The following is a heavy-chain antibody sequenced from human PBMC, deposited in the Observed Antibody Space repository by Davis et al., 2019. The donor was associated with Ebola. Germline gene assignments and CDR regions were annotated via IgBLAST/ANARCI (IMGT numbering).Heavy chain of an antibody. CDR2: IGTIGGDT. J-gene: IGHJ5*02. Sequence: GESLKISCAASGFTFSYYDMQWVRQAAGKGLEWVSGIGTIGGDTHYADSVKGRFTISRDDAKNSLNLQMDSLRAGDTAIYYCARANSGCTGGGCFSGHWFDPWGQGTLVTVSS. V-gene: IGHV3-13*01. CDR3: ARANSGCTGGGCFSGHWFDP. CDR1: GFTFSYYD. D-gene: IGHD2-15*01.